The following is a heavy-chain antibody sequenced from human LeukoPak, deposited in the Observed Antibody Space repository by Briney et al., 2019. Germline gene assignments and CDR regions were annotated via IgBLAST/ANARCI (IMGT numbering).Heavy chain of an antibody. CDR2: ITGSGGNT. Sequence: PGASLRLSCVASGFTFSNYAMSWVRQAPGKGLEWVSAITGSGGNTYYADSVKGRFTISRDNSKNTVFLQMNSLRAEDTAAYYCASGDTAMVTLDYWGQGTLVTVSS. V-gene: IGHV3-23*01. D-gene: IGHD5-18*01. CDR3: ASGDTAMVTLDY. J-gene: IGHJ4*02. CDR1: GFTFSNYA.